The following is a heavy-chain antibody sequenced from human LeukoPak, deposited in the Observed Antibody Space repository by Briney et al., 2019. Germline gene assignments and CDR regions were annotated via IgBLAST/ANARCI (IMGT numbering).Heavy chain of an antibody. J-gene: IGHJ5*02. D-gene: IGHD3-3*01. CDR3: ARDLRFLEWLSFDP. CDR2: IYTSGST. Sequence: PSETLSLTCAVYGGSFSSYYWSWIRQPAGKGLEWIGRIYTSGSTNYNPSLKSRVTMSVDTSKNQFSLKLSSVTAADTAVYYCARDLRFLEWLSFDPWGQGTLVTASS. V-gene: IGHV4-4*07. CDR1: GGSFSSYY.